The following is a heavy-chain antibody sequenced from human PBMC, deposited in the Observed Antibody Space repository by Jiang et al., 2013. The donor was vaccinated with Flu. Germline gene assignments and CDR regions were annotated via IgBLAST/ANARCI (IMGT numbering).Heavy chain of an antibody. V-gene: IGHV3-11*06. Sequence: FTISRDNAKNSLYLQMNSLRAEDTAVYYCARVGSDYYDSSGPLDYWGQGTLVTVSS. D-gene: IGHD3-22*01. CDR3: ARVGSDYYDSSGPLDY. J-gene: IGHJ4*02.